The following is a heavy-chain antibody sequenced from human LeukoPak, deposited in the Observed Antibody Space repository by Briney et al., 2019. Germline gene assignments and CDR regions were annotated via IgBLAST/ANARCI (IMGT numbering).Heavy chain of an antibody. CDR3: ARGRKGYSSGWSGNAFDI. J-gene: IGHJ3*02. Sequence: ASVKVSRKASGYTFTSYGISWVRPAPGQGLEWMGWISAYNGNTNYAQKLQGRVTMTTDTSTSTAYMELRSLRSDDTAVYYCARGRKGYSSGWSGNAFDIWGQGTMVTVSS. CDR1: GYTFTSYG. D-gene: IGHD6-19*01. V-gene: IGHV1-18*01. CDR2: ISAYNGNT.